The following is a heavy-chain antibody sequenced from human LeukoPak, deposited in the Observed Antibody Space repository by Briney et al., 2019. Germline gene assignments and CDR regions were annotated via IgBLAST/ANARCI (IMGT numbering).Heavy chain of an antibody. D-gene: IGHD3-10*01. V-gene: IGHV4-4*07. CDR1: GGSISSYY. CDR3: AAIGITPFDY. CDR2: IYTSGST. J-gene: IGHJ4*02. Sequence: SETLSLTCTVSGGSISSYYWSWIRQPAGKGLEWIGRIYTSGSTNYNPSLKSRVTISVDTSKNQFSLNLSSVTAADTAVYYCAAIGITPFDYWGQGTLVTVSS.